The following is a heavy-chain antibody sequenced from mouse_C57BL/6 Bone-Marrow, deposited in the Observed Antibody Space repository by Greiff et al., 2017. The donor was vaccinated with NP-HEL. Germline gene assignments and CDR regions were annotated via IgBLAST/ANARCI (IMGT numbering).Heavy chain of an antibody. CDR1: GYSITSGYY. Sequence: DVKLVESGPGLVKPSQSLSLTCSVTGYSITSGYYWNWIRQFPGNKLEWMGYISYDGSNNYNPSLKNRISITRDTSKNQFFLKLNSVTTEDTATYYCARVVAMYYFDYWGQGTTLTVSS. CDR3: ARVVAMYYFDY. J-gene: IGHJ2*01. D-gene: IGHD1-1*02. V-gene: IGHV3-6*01. CDR2: ISYDGSN.